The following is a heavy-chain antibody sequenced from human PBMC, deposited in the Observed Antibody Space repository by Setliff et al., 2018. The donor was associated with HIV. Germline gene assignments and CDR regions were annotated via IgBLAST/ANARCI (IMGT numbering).Heavy chain of an antibody. CDR2: IYSSGSA. CDR1: GYSISSGYY. Sequence: KPSETLSLTCAVSGYSISSGYYWGWIRQPPGKGLEWIGFIYSSGSAYYNPSLKSRITISVDTSKNQFSLKLSSVTATDRAVYYCARGRDSSWSYGMDVWGQGTTVTVSS. CDR3: ARGRDSSWSYGMDV. V-gene: IGHV4-38-2*01. J-gene: IGHJ6*02. D-gene: IGHD6-13*01.